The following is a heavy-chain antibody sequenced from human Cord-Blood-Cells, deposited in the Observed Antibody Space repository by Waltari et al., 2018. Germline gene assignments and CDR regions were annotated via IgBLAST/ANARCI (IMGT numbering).Heavy chain of an antibody. CDR3: AGRGCGDYGYFQH. V-gene: IGHV4-39*01. J-gene: IGHJ1*01. Sequence: QLQLQESGPGLVNPSETLSLTCTVSGRSISSSSYYWGWIRQPPGKGLEWIGSIYYSGCTSYHPSHKCRVRISVDTSKYPLSLKLSSVTAADPAVYYCAGRGCGDYGYFQHWGQGTLVTVSS. CDR2: IYYSGCT. D-gene: IGHD4-17*01. CDR1: GRSISSSSYY.